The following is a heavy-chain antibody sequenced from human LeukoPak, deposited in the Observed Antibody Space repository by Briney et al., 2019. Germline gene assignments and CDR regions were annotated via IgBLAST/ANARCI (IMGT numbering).Heavy chain of an antibody. CDR3: ARVRDYGDYDAFDI. V-gene: IGHV3-11*04. D-gene: IGHD4-17*01. CDR1: GFTFSDYY. J-gene: IGHJ3*02. Sequence: GGSLRLSCAASGFTFSDYYMSWIRQAPGKGLEWVSYISSSGSTIYYADSVKGRFTISRDNAKNSLYLQMNSLRAEDTAVYYCARVRDYGDYDAFDIWGQGTMVTVSS. CDR2: ISSSGSTI.